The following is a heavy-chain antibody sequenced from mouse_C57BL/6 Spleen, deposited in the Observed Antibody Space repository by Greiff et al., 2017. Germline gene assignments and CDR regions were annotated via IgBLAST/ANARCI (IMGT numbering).Heavy chain of an antibody. J-gene: IGHJ4*01. D-gene: IGHD2-2*01. CDR1: GFTFSDYY. CDR2: ISNGGGST. CDR3: ARQGEGYDVYYAMDY. V-gene: IGHV5-12*01. Sequence: DVKLVESGGGLVQPGGSLKLSCAASGFTFSDYYMYWVRQTPEKRLEWVAYISNGGGSTYYPDTVKGRFTISRDNAKNTLYLQMSRLKSEDTAMYYCARQGEGYDVYYAMDYWGQGTSVTVSS.